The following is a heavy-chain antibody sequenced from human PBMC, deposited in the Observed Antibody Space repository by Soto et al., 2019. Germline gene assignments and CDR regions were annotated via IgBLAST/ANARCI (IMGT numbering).Heavy chain of an antibody. CDR1: GGSISSYY. J-gene: IGHJ6*02. CDR3: ARDHLGIAAAGYYGMDV. CDR2: IYYSGST. V-gene: IGHV4-59*01. Sequence: QVQLQESGPGLVKPSETLSLTCTVSGGSISSYYWSWIRQPPGKGLEWIGYIYYSGSTNYNPSLKSRVTISVDTSKNQFSLKLSSVTAADTAVYYCARDHLGIAAAGYYGMDVWGQGTTVTVSS. D-gene: IGHD6-13*01.